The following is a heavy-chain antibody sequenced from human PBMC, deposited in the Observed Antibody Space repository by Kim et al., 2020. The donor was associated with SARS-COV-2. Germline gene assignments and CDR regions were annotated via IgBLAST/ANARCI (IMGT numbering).Heavy chain of an antibody. V-gene: IGHV5-10-1*01. CDR2: IDPAGPSV. CDR1: GYTFSSSW. D-gene: IGHD1-26*01. J-gene: IGHJ4*02. Sequence: GESLKISCQVSGYTFSSSWMSWVRQMPGKGLEWMGKIDPAGPSVKYNPFFQGHVTFSADISLATAYLQWSSLEASDTAMYYCAREGGSYYLDYWGQGTLVTVSS. CDR3: AREGGSYYLDY.